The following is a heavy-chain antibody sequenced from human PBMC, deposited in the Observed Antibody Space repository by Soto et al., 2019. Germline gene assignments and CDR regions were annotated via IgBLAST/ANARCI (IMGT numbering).Heavy chain of an antibody. D-gene: IGHD6-19*01. CDR1: GYTFTRYV. CDR3: ARDNSGWSDY. CDR2: IDAGNGNT. J-gene: IGHJ4*02. V-gene: IGHV1-3*01. Sequence: QVQLVQSGAEVKKSGASVKVSCNASGYTFTRYVMHWLRQAPGQRLEWMGWIDAGNGNTVYLQKFQGRVTITRDTSANTAYMELSSLRSEDTAVYYCARDNSGWSDYWGQGTLVTVSS.